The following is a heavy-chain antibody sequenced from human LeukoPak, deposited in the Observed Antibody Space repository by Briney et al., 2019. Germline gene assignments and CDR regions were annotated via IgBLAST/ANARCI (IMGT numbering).Heavy chain of an antibody. D-gene: IGHD2-8*02. V-gene: IGHV3-30*18. CDR3: AKALVPRHYYAMDV. CDR2: ISYDGSNK. Sequence: GGSLRLSCAASGFTFSSYGMHWVRQAPGKGMEWVAVISYDGSNKYYADSVKGRFTISRDNSKNTLYLQMNSLRAEDTAVYYCAKALVPRHYYAMDVWGQGTTVTVSS. J-gene: IGHJ6*02. CDR1: GFTFSSYG.